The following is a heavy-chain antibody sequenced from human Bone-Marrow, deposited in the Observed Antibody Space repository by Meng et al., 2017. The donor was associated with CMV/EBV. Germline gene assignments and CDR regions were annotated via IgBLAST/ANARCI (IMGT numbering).Heavy chain of an antibody. CDR3: ARADDFWSGVQNLDYGMDV. V-gene: IGHV3-30-3*01. CDR2: ISYDGSNK. Sequence: GESLKISCAASGFTFSSYAMHWVRQAPGKGLEWVAVISYDGSNKYYADSVKGRFTISRDNSKNTLYLQMNSLRAEDTAVYYCARADDFWSGVQNLDYGMDVWGQGTTVTGSS. J-gene: IGHJ6*01. CDR1: GFTFSSYA. D-gene: IGHD3-3*01.